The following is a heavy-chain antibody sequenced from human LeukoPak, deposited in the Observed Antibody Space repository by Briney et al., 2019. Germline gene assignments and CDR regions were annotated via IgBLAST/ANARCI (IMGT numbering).Heavy chain of an antibody. CDR2: IIPILGIA. V-gene: IGHV1-69*04. CDR1: GGTFSSYA. Sequence: GASVKASCKASGGTFSSYAISWVRQAPGQGLEWMGRIIPILGIANYAQKFQGRVTITADKSTSTAYMELSSLRSEDTAVYYCASGPSLVPAAYDYWGQGTLVTVSS. CDR3: ASGPSLVPAAYDY. D-gene: IGHD2-2*01. J-gene: IGHJ4*02.